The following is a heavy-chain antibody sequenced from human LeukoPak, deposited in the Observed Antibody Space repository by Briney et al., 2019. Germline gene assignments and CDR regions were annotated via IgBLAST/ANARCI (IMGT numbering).Heavy chain of an antibody. CDR1: GFTFSSYS. D-gene: IGHD2-2*01. CDR2: ISSSSSYI. Sequence: GGSLRLSCAASGFTFSSYSMNWVRQAPGKGLEWVSSISSSSSYIYYADSVKGRFTTSRDNAKNSLYLQMNSLRAEDTAVYYCARVILGYCSSTSCYYDYWGQGTLVTVSS. V-gene: IGHV3-21*01. J-gene: IGHJ4*02. CDR3: ARVILGYCSSTSCYYDY.